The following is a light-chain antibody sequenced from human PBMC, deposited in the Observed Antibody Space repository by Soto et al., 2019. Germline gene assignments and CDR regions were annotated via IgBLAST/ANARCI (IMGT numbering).Light chain of an antibody. J-gene: IGKJ2*01. Sequence: PGERATLSCRASQSVSSSYLAWYQQKPGQAPRLFIYGASSRATGIPDRFSGSGSGTDFTLTISRLEPEDFAVYYCQQYDTSIWAYTFGQGTKLEIK. CDR2: GAS. CDR3: QQYDTSIWAYT. V-gene: IGKV3-20*01. CDR1: QSVSSSY.